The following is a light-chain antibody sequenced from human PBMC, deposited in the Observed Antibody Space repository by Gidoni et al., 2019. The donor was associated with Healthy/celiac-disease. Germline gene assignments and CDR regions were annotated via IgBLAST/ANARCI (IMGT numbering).Light chain of an antibody. CDR2: GAS. Sequence: EIVMTQYPATLSVPPGERATLSCRASQSVSSNLAWYQQKSGQAPRLLIYGASTRATGIPATFSGSGSGTEFTLTITSLQSEAFAVYYCQHYNTWPPMYTFGQGTKLEIK. CDR3: QHYNTWPPMYT. V-gene: IGKV3-15*01. J-gene: IGKJ2*01. CDR1: QSVSSN.